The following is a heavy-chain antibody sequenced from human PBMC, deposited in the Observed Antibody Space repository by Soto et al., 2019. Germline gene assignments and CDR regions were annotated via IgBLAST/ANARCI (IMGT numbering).Heavy chain of an antibody. Sequence: ASVKVSCKASGYTFPSYGISWVRQAPGQGLEWMGWISAYNGNTNYAQKLQGRVTMTTDTSTSTAYMELRSLRSDDTAVYYCAIDGRRNSSSSRYGPVYWGQGTLVTVSS. D-gene: IGHD6-6*01. J-gene: IGHJ4*02. CDR2: ISAYNGNT. CDR3: AIDGRRNSSSSRYGPVY. V-gene: IGHV1-18*01. CDR1: GYTFPSYG.